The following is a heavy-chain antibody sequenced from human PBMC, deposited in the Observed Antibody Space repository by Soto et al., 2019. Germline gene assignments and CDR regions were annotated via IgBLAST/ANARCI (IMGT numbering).Heavy chain of an antibody. Sequence: QVQLEHWGAGLLQPSETLSLTCAVSGGSFSNYYWPWIRQPPGKGLEWIGEINHSGSTNYNPSLKSRVTISVDTSTSQFSQRLSSVTAAATAVYYCARGERVVLITGYYYYAMDVLGQGTTVTVSS. D-gene: IGHD2-2*01. CDR3: ARGERVVLITGYYYYAMDV. CDR2: INHSGST. CDR1: GGSFSNYY. J-gene: IGHJ6*02. V-gene: IGHV4-34*01.